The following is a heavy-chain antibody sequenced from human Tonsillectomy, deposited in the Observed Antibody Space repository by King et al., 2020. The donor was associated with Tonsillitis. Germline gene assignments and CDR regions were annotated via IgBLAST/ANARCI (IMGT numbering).Heavy chain of an antibody. CDR1: GFTFSSYA. J-gene: IGHJ3*02. CDR2: ISGSGGST. V-gene: IGHV3-23*04. CDR3: AKVKRKYYYDSSGYYDAFDI. Sequence: VQLVESGGGLVQPGGSLRLSCAASGFTFSSYAMSWVRQAPGKGLEWVSAISGSGGSTYYADSVKGRFTISRDNSKNTLYLQMNSLRAEDTAVYYCAKVKRKYYYDSSGYYDAFDIWGQGTMVTVSS. D-gene: IGHD3-22*01.